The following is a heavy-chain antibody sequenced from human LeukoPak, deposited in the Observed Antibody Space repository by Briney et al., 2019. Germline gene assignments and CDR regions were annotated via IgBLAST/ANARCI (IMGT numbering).Heavy chain of an antibody. CDR1: GGSFSGYY. CDR2: INHSGST. V-gene: IGHV4-34*01. D-gene: IGHD6-19*01. J-gene: IGHJ4*02. CDR3: ARGTTDRIAVAGTSGHDY. Sequence: SSETLSLTCAVYGGSFSGYYWSWIRQPPGKGLEWIGEINHSGSTNYNPSLKSRVTISVDTSKNQFSLKLSSVTAADTAVYYCARGTTDRIAVAGTSGHDYWGQGTLVTVSS.